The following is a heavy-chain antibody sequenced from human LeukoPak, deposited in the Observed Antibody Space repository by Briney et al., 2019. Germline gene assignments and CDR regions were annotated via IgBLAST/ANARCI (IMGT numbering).Heavy chain of an antibody. J-gene: IGHJ5*02. CDR1: GYTFTARF. D-gene: IGHD3-10*01. CDR3: ARPMVRGVHSNWFDP. V-gene: IGHV1-2*02. CDR2: INPNSGGT. Sequence: GASVKVSCKTSGYTFTARFIHWVRQAPGQGLEWMGWINPNSGGTNYAQKFQGRVTMTRDTSISTAYMELSRLRSDDTAVYYCARPMVRGVHSNWFDPWGQGTLVTVSS.